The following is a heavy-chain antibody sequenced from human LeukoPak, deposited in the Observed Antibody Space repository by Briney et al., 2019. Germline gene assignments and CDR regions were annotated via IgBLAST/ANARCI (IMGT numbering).Heavy chain of an antibody. D-gene: IGHD1-1*01. CDR3: AKEYGYDYNYCYSMDV. V-gene: IGHV3-30*02. J-gene: IGHJ6*03. Sequence: PGGSLRLSCAASGFTFSSYGIHWVRQAPGKGLDWVAFIRYDGSNKYHADSVKGRFTISRDNSKNTVYLQMNSLRAEDTAVYFCAKEYGYDYNYCYSMDVWGKGTTVTISS. CDR2: IRYDGSNK. CDR1: GFTFSSYG.